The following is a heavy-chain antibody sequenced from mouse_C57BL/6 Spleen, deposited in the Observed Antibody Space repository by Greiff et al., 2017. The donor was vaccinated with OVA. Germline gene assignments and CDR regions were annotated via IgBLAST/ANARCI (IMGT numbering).Heavy chain of an antibody. CDR2: INPNNGGT. Sequence: EVHLVESGPELVKPGASVKIPCKASGYTFTDYNMDWVKQSHGKSLEWIGDINPNNGGTIYNQKFKGKATLTVDKSSSTAYMELRSLTSEDTAVYYCARRLLYYFDYWGQGTTLTVSS. CDR3: ARRLLYYFDY. CDR1: GYTFTDYN. J-gene: IGHJ2*01. V-gene: IGHV1-18*01.